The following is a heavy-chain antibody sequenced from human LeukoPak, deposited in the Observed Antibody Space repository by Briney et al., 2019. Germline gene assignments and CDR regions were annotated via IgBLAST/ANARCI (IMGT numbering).Heavy chain of an antibody. CDR3: VRVAKERVGGVYYFDY. Sequence: GGSLRLSCAASGFTFSDYDMHWVRQATGKGLEWVSAIGTAGDTYYTGSVKGRFTISRENAKNSLYLQMNSLRAGDTAVYYCVRVAKERVGGVYYFDYWGQGTLVTVSS. CDR2: IGTAGDT. V-gene: IGHV3-13*01. J-gene: IGHJ4*02. CDR1: GFTFSDYD. D-gene: IGHD1-1*01.